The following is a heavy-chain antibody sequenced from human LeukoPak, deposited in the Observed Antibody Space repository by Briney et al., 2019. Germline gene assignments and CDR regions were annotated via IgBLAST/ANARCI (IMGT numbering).Heavy chain of an antibody. V-gene: IGHV4-34*01. J-gene: IGHJ4*02. D-gene: IGHD3-3*01. CDR2: INHSGST. Sequence: SETLSLTCAVYGGSFSGYYWSWIRQPPGKGLEWIGEINHSGSTNYNPSLKSRVTISVDTSKNQFSLKLSSVTAADAAVYYCARSIFGVVIISRYFDYWGQGTPVTVSS. CDR1: GGSFSGYY. CDR3: ARSIFGVVIISRYFDY.